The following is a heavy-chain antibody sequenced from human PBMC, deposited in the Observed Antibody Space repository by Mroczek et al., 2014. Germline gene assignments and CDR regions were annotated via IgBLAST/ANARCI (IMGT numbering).Heavy chain of an antibody. CDR1: GFSLSTSGVG. D-gene: IGHD6-13*01. CDR3: AHRRIAAAVVHNWFDP. Sequence: QVTLKESGPTLVKPTQTLTLTCTFSGFSLSTSGVGVGWIRQPPGKALEWLALIYWNDDKRYSPSLKSRLTITKDTSKNQVVLTMTNMDPVDTATYYCAHRRIAAAVVHNWFDPWGQGTLVTVSS. J-gene: IGHJ5*02. CDR2: IYWNDDK. V-gene: IGHV2-5*01.